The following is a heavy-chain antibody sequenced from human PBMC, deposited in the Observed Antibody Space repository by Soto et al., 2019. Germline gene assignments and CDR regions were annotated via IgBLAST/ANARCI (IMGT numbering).Heavy chain of an antibody. Sequence: EVQLVESGGGLVQPGGSLRLSGAASGFTFSSYSMKWVRQAGGKGLEWVSYISRSSSTEYYAASVKGRFTISRDTAKNSLSLQMNSLRAEDTAVYYCARDDAAGWFDPWGQGTLVTVSS. CDR1: GFTFSSYS. V-gene: IGHV3-48*01. CDR2: ISRSSSTE. D-gene: IGHD3-10*01. J-gene: IGHJ5*02. CDR3: ARDDAAGWFDP.